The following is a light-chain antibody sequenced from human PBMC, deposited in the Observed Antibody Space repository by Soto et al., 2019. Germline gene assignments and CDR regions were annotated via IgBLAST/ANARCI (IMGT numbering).Light chain of an antibody. V-gene: IGKV1-12*01. Sequence: IRRPKYQPSGSASVGDRVTITGRASQEVGKWIAWYHQKPGKAPTLLIHGASSLQSGVPPRYSGSGYGTAFTLTISSLQPEDFATYYCQQPNSFPITFGQGTRLEI. CDR3: QQPNSFPIT. J-gene: IGKJ5*01. CDR2: GAS. CDR1: QEVGKW.